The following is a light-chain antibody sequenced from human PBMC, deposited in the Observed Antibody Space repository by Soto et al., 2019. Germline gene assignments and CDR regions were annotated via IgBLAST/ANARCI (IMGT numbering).Light chain of an antibody. CDR2: EVS. CDR1: TNEIGDYNY. CDR3: SSYTSSGTLYV. Sequence: QSALTQPASMSGCPGQSSRISWTGATNEIGDYNYVSWYQQHPGKAPKLIIYEVSKRPSGVSNRFSGSKSGNTASLTISGLQAEDESDYYCSSYTSSGTLYVFGTGTKSPS. V-gene: IGLV2-14*01. J-gene: IGLJ1*01.